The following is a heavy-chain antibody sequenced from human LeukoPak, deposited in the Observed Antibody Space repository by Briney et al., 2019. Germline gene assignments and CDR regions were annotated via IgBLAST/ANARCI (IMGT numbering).Heavy chain of an antibody. CDR3: ARARGSYAFDI. V-gene: IGHV3-48*03. D-gene: IGHD1-26*01. CDR1: GFTFSNYE. Sequence: GVSLRLSCAASGFTFSNYEMNWVREAPGKGLEWVSYISSSGSSINYADSVKGRFTTSRDNAENSLSLQMNSLRAEDTAVYYCARARGSYAFDIWGQGTMVTVSS. CDR2: ISSSGSSI. J-gene: IGHJ3*02.